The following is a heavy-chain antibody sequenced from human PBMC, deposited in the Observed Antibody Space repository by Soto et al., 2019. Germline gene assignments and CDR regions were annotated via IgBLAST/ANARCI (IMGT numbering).Heavy chain of an antibody. CDR1: GDSISNYY. J-gene: IGHJ4*02. D-gene: IGHD4-17*01. Sequence: SETLSLTCTVSGDSISNYYCSWIRQSPGKGLEWIGSIYYSGSTFYNPSLKSRVTISVDTSKNQFSLKLSSVTAADTAVYYCATFYGDYVSYWGQGTLVTVSS. CDR3: ATFYGDYVSY. V-gene: IGHV4-59*05. CDR2: IYYSGST.